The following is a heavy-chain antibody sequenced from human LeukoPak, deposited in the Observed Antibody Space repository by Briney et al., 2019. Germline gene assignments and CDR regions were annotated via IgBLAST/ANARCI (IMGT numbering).Heavy chain of an antibody. D-gene: IGHD2-8*02. CDR3: ARRGTGGRSFDI. Sequence: SETLSLTCTVSGGSVSSGSYYWTRIRQPPGKGLEWIGYISYSGSTNFNPSLKSRVTISVDTSKNQFSLNLSSVTAADTAVYYCARRGTGGRSFDIWGQGTMVTVPS. V-gene: IGHV4-61*01. CDR2: ISYSGST. J-gene: IGHJ3*02. CDR1: GGSVSSGSYY.